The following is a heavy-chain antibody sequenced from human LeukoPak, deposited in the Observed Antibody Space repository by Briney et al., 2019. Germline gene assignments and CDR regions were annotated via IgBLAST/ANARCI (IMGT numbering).Heavy chain of an antibody. J-gene: IGHJ6*02. D-gene: IGHD2-2*01. Sequence: GGSLRLSCAASGFTFSSSAMSWVRQAPGKGLEWVSAISNNGGYTYYADSVKGRFTISRDNSKNTLYLQMNSLRAEDTAVYYCAKVGCSSTSCYYNYYYYGMDVWGQGTTVTVSS. CDR2: ISNNGGYT. V-gene: IGHV3-23*01. CDR3: AKVGCSSTSCYYNYYYYGMDV. CDR1: GFTFSSSA.